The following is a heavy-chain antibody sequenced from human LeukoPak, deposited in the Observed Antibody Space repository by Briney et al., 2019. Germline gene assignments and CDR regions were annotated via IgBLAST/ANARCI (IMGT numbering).Heavy chain of an antibody. D-gene: IGHD6-19*01. Sequence: GGSPRLSCAASGFTFSSYTMHWVRPAPGKGLEWVAVISYDGSNKYYADSVKGRFTISRDNSKNTLFLQMNSLRSEDTAMYYCARPYSSGWSLPFDYWGQGTLVTVSS. V-gene: IGHV3-30*04. J-gene: IGHJ4*02. CDR1: GFTFSSYT. CDR3: ARPYSSGWSLPFDY. CDR2: ISYDGSNK.